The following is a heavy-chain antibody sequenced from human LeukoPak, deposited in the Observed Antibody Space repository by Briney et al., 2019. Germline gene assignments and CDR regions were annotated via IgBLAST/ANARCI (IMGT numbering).Heavy chain of an antibody. J-gene: IGHJ5*01. CDR2: IPFDSSNK. D-gene: IGHD1-20*01. V-gene: IGHV3-30*03. CDR1: GFSFNTYG. CDR3: ARNRIPTSITPDS. Sequence: GGSLRLSCAASGFSFNTYGMHWVRQAPDTGLEWVAVIPFDSSNKYYADSVRGRFTISRGNSKNTLYLQMNSLRPEDTALYYCARNRIPTSITPDSWGQGTLVTVSS.